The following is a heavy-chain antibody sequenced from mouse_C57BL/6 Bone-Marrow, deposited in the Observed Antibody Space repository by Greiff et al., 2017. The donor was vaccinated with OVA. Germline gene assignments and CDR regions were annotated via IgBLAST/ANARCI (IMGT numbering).Heavy chain of an antibody. J-gene: IGHJ3*01. CDR2: IDPSDSYT. D-gene: IGHD4-1*01. Sequence: QVQLKQPGAELVMPGASVKLSCKASGYTFTSYWMHWVKQRPGQGLEWIGEIDPSDSYTNYNQKFKGKSTLTVDKSSSTAYMQLSSLTSEDSAVYYCARSGDWFAYWGQGTLVTVSA. CDR3: ARSGDWFAY. CDR1: GYTFTSYW. V-gene: IGHV1-69*01.